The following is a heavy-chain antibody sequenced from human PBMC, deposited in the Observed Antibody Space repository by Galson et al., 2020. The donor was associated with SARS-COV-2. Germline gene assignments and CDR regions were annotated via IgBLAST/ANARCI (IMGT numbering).Heavy chain of an antibody. D-gene: IGHD3-22*01. CDR2: ISSSSSYI. CDR1: GFTFSSYS. V-gene: IGHV3-21*01. CDR3: ARAHKYYYDSSGYYHPGLNAY. Sequence: GGSLRLSCAASGFTFSSYSINWVRQAPGKGLEWVSSISSSSSYIYYADSVKGRFTISRDNAKNSLYLQMNSLRAEDTAVYYCARAHKYYYDSSGYYHPGLNAYWGQGTLVTVSS. J-gene: IGHJ4*02.